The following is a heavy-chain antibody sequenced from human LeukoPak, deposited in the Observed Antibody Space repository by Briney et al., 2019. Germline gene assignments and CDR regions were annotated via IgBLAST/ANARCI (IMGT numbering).Heavy chain of an antibody. J-gene: IGHJ4*02. Sequence: GGSLRLSCAASGFTFSSYSMNWVRQAPGKGLEWVSGISWNSGSIGYADSVKGRFTISRDNAKNSLYLQMNSLRAEDTAVYYCAKDLTFGYSYGLRVEYWGQGTLVTVSS. CDR2: ISWNSGSI. D-gene: IGHD5-18*01. V-gene: IGHV3-9*01. CDR1: GFTFSSYS. CDR3: AKDLTFGYSYGLRVEY.